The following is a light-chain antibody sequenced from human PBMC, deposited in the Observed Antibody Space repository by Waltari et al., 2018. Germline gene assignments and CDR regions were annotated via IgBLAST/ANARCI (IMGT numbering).Light chain of an antibody. Sequence: QSVLTQPPSASGTPGQRVTISCSGSSSNIESNYVYWYQQFPGTAPKVLMFKNNRRPSGVSDRFAATKSGASASLAISGLRADDEADYYGGTWDDSLSRPVFGGGTKLTVL. CDR1: SSNIESNY. V-gene: IGLV1-47*01. CDR3: GTWDDSLSRPV. CDR2: KNN. J-gene: IGLJ3*02.